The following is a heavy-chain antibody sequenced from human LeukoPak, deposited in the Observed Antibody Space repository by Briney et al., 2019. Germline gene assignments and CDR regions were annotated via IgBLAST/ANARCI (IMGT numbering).Heavy chain of an antibody. CDR2: ISACNGNT. J-gene: IGHJ5*02. CDR1: GYTFTSYG. CDR3: AGAVAGKVGFDP. D-gene: IGHD6-19*01. V-gene: IGHV1-18*01. Sequence: ASVKVSRKASGYTFTSYGISWVRQAPGQGLEWMGWISACNGNTNYAQKLQGRVTMTTDTSTSTAYMELRSLRSDDTAVYYCAGAVAGKVGFDPWGQGTLVTVSS.